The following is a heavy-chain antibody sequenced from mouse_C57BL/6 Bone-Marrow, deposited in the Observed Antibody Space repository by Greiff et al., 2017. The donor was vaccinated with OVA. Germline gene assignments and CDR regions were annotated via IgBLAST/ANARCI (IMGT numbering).Heavy chain of an antibody. J-gene: IGHJ3*01. Sequence: VQLVESGPELVKPGASVKISCKASGYAFSSSWMNWVKQRPGKGLEWIGRIYPGDGDTNYNGKFKGKATLTADKSSSTAYMQLSSLTSEDSAVYFCARSYYGNYVGFAYWGQGTLVTVSA. CDR2: IYPGDGDT. V-gene: IGHV1-82*01. CDR3: ARSYYGNYVGFAY. D-gene: IGHD2-10*01. CDR1: GYAFSSSW.